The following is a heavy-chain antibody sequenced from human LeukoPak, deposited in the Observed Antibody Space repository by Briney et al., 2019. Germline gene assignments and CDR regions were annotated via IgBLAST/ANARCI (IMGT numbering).Heavy chain of an antibody. Sequence: GGSLRLSCAASGFTFSSYAMHWVRQAPGKGLEWVAVISYDGSNKYYADSVKGRFTISRDNSKNTLYLQMNSLRAEDTAVYYWARVAGRFTIFARLNTNGPDWYFDLWGRGTLVTVSS. V-gene: IGHV3-30-3*01. D-gene: IGHD3-3*01. CDR3: ARVAGRFTIFARLNTNGPDWYFDL. CDR1: GFTFSSYA. J-gene: IGHJ2*01. CDR2: ISYDGSNK.